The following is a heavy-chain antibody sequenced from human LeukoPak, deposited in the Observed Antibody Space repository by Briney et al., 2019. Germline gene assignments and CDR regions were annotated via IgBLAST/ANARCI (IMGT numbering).Heavy chain of an antibody. Sequence: GGSLRLSCVASGLTFDDYGMSWVRQAPGKGLEWVGRIKTKTDGGTTDYAAPVKGRFTISRDDSKNTLYLQMNSLKTEDTAVYYCTTDSYWNYFDYWGQGTLVTVSS. V-gene: IGHV3-15*01. CDR2: IKTKTDGGTT. CDR1: GLTFDDYG. J-gene: IGHJ4*02. D-gene: IGHD1-1*01. CDR3: TTDSYWNYFDY.